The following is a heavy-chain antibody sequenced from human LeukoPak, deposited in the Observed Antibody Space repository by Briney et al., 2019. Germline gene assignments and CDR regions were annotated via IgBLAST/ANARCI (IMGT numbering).Heavy chain of an antibody. D-gene: IGHD2-2*01. CDR2: INHSGST. V-gene: IGHV4-34*01. CDR3: ARDPVVPAATTSGAFGI. Sequence: SETLSLTCAVYGGSFSGYYWSWIRQPPGKGLEWIGEINHSGSTNYNPSLKSRVTISVDTSKNQFSLKLSSVTAADTAVYYCARDPVVPAATTSGAFGIWGQGTMVTVSS. CDR1: GGSFSGYY. J-gene: IGHJ3*02.